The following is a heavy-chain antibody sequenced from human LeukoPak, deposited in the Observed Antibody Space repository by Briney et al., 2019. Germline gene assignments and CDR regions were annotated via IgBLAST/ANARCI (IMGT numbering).Heavy chain of an antibody. V-gene: IGHV4-4*07. CDR1: GGSISSYY. CDR3: ARLGITMVRGVIMYYFDY. CDR2: IYTSGST. J-gene: IGHJ4*02. Sequence: SETLSLTCTVSGGSISSYYWSWIRQPAGKGLEWIGRIYTSGSTNYNPSLKSRVTMSVDTSKNQFSLKLSSVTAADTAVYYCARLGITMVRGVIMYYFDYWGQGTLVTVSS. D-gene: IGHD3-10*01.